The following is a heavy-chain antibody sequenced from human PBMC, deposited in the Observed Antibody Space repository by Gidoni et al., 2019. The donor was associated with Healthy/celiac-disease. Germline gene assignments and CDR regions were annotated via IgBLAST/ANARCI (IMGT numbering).Heavy chain of an antibody. Sequence: EVQLGESGGCLVKPGGSLRLSCAASGFTFSSDSMNWVGQTPGKGLEWAASISSSSSYIYYADSVKGHFTISRDNAKNSLYLQMNSLIAEDTAVYYCASAPRLVRPAAVSRTGNAFDIWGQGTMVTVSS. CDR2: ISSSSSYI. J-gene: IGHJ3*02. CDR3: ASAPRLVRPAAVSRTGNAFDI. CDR1: GFTFSSDS. V-gene: IGHV3-21*01. D-gene: IGHD2-2*01.